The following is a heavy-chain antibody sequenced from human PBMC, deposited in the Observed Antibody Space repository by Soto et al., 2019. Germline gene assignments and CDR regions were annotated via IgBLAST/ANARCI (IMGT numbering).Heavy chain of an antibody. Sequence: QVQLVQSGAEVKKPGASMKVSCKASGYTFRYSYMHWVRQALVPRIECMGWISTNNGATNYAQKFQETVTKTMEASITTAYIELSRLRSDDTAVYYCAGGGEFCSTGSRNSSLEDAFDVWGQWTKVTVSS. V-gene: IGHV1-2*02. J-gene: IGHJ3*01. CDR1: GYTFRYSY. CDR3: AGGGEFCSTGSRNSSLEDAFDV. D-gene: IGHD2-15*01. CDR2: ISTNNGAT.